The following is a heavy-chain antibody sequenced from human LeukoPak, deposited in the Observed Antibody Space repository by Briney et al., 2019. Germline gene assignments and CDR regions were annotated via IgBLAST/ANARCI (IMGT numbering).Heavy chain of an antibody. J-gene: IGHJ6*02. CDR1: GYSFTSYG. CDR3: ARGGRDGMDV. Sequence: ASVKVSCKASGYSFTSYGFTWVRRGPGQGLEWMGWVSAYDGSTNYAQKIRGRVTMTTDASKNTVYMELRSLRFDDTAVYYCARGGRDGMDVWGQGTTVTVSS. CDR2: VSAYDGST. D-gene: IGHD3-10*01. V-gene: IGHV1-18*01.